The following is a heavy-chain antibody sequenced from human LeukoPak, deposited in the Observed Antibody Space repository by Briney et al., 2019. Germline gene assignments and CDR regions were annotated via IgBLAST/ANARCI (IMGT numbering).Heavy chain of an antibody. V-gene: IGHV4-59*08. Sequence: SETLSLTCTVSGGSFSNYYWSWIRQPPGKGLEWIGYIYYSGSTNYNPSVKSRVIISVDTSKNQFSLNLSSVTAADTAVYYCARHPTALVSYGFDPWGQGTLVTVSS. CDR3: ARHPTALVSYGFDP. D-gene: IGHD5-18*01. CDR1: GGSFSNYY. J-gene: IGHJ5*02. CDR2: IYYSGST.